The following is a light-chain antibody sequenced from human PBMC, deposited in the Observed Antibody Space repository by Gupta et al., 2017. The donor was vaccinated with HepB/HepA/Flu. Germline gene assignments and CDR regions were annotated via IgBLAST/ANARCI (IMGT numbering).Light chain of an antibody. CDR2: KAS. CDR3: QQYDSHLCS. V-gene: IGKV1-5*03. CDR1: QTISTW. J-gene: IGKJ2*04. Sequence: DIQMTQSPSTLSASIGDRVTITCRASQTISTWLAWYQQKPGKAPKLLIYKASSLESGVPSRFSGSGSGTEFTLTISSLQPDDFATYYCQQYDSHLCSFGQGTKVEIK.